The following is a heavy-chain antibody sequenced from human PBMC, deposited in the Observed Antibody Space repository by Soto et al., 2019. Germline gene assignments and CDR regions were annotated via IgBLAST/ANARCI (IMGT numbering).Heavy chain of an antibody. V-gene: IGHV3-30-3*01. D-gene: IGHD3-22*01. CDR2: ISYDGSNN. CDR3: ARGSQYYYDGSGPLDC. J-gene: IGHJ4*02. Sequence: GGSLRLSCAASGFTFSTYTIHWVRQAPGKGLEWVALISYDGSNNYYADSVKGRFTISRDNSKNTLYLQMTSLRAGDTAVYFCARGSQYYYDGSGPLDCWGQGSLVTVSS. CDR1: GFTFSTYT.